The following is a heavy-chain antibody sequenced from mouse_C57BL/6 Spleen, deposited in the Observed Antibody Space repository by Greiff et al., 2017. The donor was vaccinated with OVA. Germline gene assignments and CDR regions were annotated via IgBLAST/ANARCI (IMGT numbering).Heavy chain of an antibody. D-gene: IGHD4-1*02. V-gene: IGHV10-1*01. J-gene: IGHJ1*03. Sequence: EVKLVESGGGLVQPKGSLKLSCAASGFSFNTYAMNWVRQAPGKGLEWVARIRSKSNNYATYYADSVKDRFTISRDDSESMLYLQMNNLKTEDTAMYYCVRLPTGWYFDVWGTGTTVTVSS. CDR1: GFSFNTYA. CDR2: IRSKSNNYAT. CDR3: VRLPTGWYFDV.